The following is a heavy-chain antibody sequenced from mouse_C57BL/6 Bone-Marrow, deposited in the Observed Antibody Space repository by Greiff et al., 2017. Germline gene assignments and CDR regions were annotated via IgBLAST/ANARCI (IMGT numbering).Heavy chain of an antibody. J-gene: IGHJ3*01. Sequence: EVQVVDSGGDLVKPGGSLKLSCAASGFTFSSYGMSWVRQTPDKRLEWVATISSGGSYTYYPDSVKGRFTISRDNAKNTLYLQMSSLKSEDTAMYYCARKDGYYLFAYWGQGTLVTVSA. CDR3: ARKDGYYLFAY. CDR1: GFTFSSYG. CDR2: ISSGGSYT. V-gene: IGHV5-6*01. D-gene: IGHD2-3*01.